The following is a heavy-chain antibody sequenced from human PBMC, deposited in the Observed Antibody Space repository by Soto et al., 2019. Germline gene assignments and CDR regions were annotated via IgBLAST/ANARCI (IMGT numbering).Heavy chain of an antibody. Sequence: QVQLQESGPGLVKPTETLSLTCTVSGGSISSYYWSWIRQPAGKGLEWIGRIYTSGSTNYNPSLKSRVTMSVDTSKNQFSLKLSSVTAADTAVYYCARVEYGGGSSGYYTDYWGQGTLVTVSS. D-gene: IGHD3-22*01. CDR1: GGSISSYY. J-gene: IGHJ4*02. CDR2: IYTSGST. CDR3: ARVEYGGGSSGYYTDY. V-gene: IGHV4-4*07.